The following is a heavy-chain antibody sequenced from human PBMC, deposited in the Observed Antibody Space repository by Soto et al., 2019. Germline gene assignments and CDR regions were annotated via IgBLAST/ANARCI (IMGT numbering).Heavy chain of an antibody. J-gene: IGHJ4*02. CDR3: ERQRTSVVTQAYFDV. CDR2: IYYSGRT. Sequence: SETLSLTCAVSSGSISNYYWGWILQPPGKGLEWIGSIYYSGRTYNNPSLRSRVSMSIDTSKDQFSLKLKSVTAADTALYFCERQRTSVVTQAYFDVWGPGSLVTVSS. D-gene: IGHD2-21*02. V-gene: IGHV4-39*01. CDR1: SGSISNYY.